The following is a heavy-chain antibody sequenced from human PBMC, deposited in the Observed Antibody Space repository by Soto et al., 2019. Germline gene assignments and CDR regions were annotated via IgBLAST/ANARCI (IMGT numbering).Heavy chain of an antibody. D-gene: IGHD2-15*01. CDR2: ISGSGGST. V-gene: IGHV3-23*01. CDR1: GFTFSSYA. CDR3: AKDPDPLGYCSGGSCFDY. J-gene: IGHJ4*02. Sequence: RLSCAASGFTFSSYAMSWVRQAPGKGLEWVSAISGSGGSTYYADSVKGRFTISRDNSKNTLYLQMNSLRAEDTAVYYCAKDPDPLGYCSGGSCFDYWGQGTLVTVSS.